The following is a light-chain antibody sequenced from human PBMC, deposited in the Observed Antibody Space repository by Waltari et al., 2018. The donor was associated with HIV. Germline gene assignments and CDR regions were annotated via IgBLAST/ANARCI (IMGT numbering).Light chain of an antibody. CDR1: QNVRTY. V-gene: IGKV3-11*01. CDR3: QQYNNWPPIT. CDR2: GAS. Sequence: EIVLTQSPATLSLSPGERATLSCRASQNVRTYLAWYQQKPGQSPRLLIYGASNRATGIPARFSGSGSGTDFTLTISSLEPEDFAVYYCQQYNNWPPITFGQGTRLEIK. J-gene: IGKJ5*01.